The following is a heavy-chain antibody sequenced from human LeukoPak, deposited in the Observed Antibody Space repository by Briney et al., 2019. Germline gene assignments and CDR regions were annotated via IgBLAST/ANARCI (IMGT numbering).Heavy chain of an antibody. J-gene: IGHJ6*03. Sequence: ASVKVSCRASGYTFTSYDINWVRQATGQGLEWMGWMNPNSGNTGYAQKFQSRVTMTRNTSISTAYMELSSLRSEDTAVYYCARGRAARTYYYYYMDVWGKGTTVTVSS. D-gene: IGHD6-6*01. CDR1: GYTFTSYD. CDR3: ARGRAARTYYYYYMDV. V-gene: IGHV1-8*01. CDR2: MNPNSGNT.